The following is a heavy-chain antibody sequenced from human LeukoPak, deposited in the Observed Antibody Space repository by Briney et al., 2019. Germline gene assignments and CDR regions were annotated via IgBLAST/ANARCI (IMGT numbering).Heavy chain of an antibody. CDR1: GYTFTSYG. Sequence: ASVKVSCKASGYTFTSYGISWVRQAPGQGLEWMGWISAYNANTNYAQNLQGRVTMTTDTSTSTAYMELRSLRSDDTAVYYCARIREGYYYMDVWGKGTTVTVSS. CDR2: ISAYNANT. V-gene: IGHV1-18*01. CDR3: ARIREGYYYMDV. J-gene: IGHJ6*03.